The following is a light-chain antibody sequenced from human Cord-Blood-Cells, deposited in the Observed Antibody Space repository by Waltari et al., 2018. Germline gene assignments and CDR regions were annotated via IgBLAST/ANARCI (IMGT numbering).Light chain of an antibody. CDR3: VLYMGSGISV. CDR1: SGAVPTSYC. V-gene: IGLV8-61*01. Sequence: QTVVTQARSFAVSPGGTVTRTCGLISGAVPTSYCTIWYQQTPCQAPRTLIYSTNTRSSGVPDRFSGSILGNKAALTITGAQADDESDYYCVLYMGSGISVFGGGTKLTVL. J-gene: IGLJ3*02. CDR2: STN.